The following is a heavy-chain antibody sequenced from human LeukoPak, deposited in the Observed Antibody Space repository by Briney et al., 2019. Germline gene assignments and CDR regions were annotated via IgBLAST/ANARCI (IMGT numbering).Heavy chain of an antibody. V-gene: IGHV1-69*04. D-gene: IGHD2-15*01. CDR1: GYTFTNFD. J-gene: IGHJ1*01. CDR2: IIPILGIA. CDR3: ASRYCSGGSCYGAEYFQH. Sequence: SVKVSCKASGYTFTNFDINWVRQAPGQGLEWMGRIIPILGIANYAQKFQGRVTITADKSTSTAYMELSSLRSEDTAVYYCASRYCSGGSCYGAEYFQHWGQGTLVTVSS.